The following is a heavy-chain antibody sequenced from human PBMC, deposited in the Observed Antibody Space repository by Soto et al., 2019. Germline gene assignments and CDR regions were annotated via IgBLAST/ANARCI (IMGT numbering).Heavy chain of an antibody. CDR2: IWYDGSNK. D-gene: IGHD2-8*01. CDR3: ARGKGYCTNGVCYDLDY. J-gene: IGHJ4*02. CDR1: GFTFSSYG. V-gene: IGHV3-33*01. Sequence: QVQLVESGGGVVQPGRSLRLPCAASGFTFSSYGMHWVRQAPGKGLEWVAVIWYDGSNKYYADSVKGRFTISRDNSKNTLYLQMNSLRAEDTAVYYCARGKGYCTNGVCYDLDYWGQGTLVTVSS.